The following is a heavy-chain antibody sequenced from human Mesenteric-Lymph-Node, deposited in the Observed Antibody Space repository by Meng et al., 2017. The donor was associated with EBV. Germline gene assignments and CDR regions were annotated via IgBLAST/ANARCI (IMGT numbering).Heavy chain of an antibody. CDR2: IYYRGDT. CDR3: TKVACRGGNCEVGRLDP. Sequence: QVHPQEVSPGQVKPSETLSLTCTVSGGSLSPYYWSWIRQSPGKGLEWIGYIYYRGDTNYNPSLESRVTISIDTSKNQFSLQLTSLTAADTAVYYCTKVACRGGNCEVGRLDPWGQGTLVTVSS. CDR1: GGSLSPYY. J-gene: IGHJ5*02. D-gene: IGHD2-15*01. V-gene: IGHV4-59*01.